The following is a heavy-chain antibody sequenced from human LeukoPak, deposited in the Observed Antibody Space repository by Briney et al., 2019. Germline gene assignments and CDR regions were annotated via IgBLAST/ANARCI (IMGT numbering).Heavy chain of an antibody. J-gene: IGHJ4*02. CDR2: IYYSGST. CDR1: GGSISSSSYY. V-gene: IGHV4-39*07. CDR3: ARASFSKAHYGDYVYDY. Sequence: MASETLSLTCTVSGGSISSSSYYWGWIRQPPGKGLEWIGSIYYSGSTNYNPSLKSRVTISIDTSKNQFSLKLSSVTAADTAVYYCARASFSKAHYGDYVYDYWGQGTLVTVSS. D-gene: IGHD4-17*01.